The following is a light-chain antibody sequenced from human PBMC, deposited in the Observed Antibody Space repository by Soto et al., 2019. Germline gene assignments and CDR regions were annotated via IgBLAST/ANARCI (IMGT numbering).Light chain of an antibody. CDR2: GVS. J-gene: IGKJ3*01. CDR3: QHYCSSQLS. Sequence: ENELTQSTGTLSLSTGXRATLSCRASQSVTINYLAWYQQKPGQAPRHLIYGVSTRATGILNRSRGSGSWTDFTLTISSLEPEDVAAYYCQHYCSSQLSFGPGSKGD. V-gene: IGKV3-20*01. CDR1: QSVTINY.